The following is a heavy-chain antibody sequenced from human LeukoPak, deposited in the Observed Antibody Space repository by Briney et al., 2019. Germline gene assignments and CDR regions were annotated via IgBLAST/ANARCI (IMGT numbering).Heavy chain of an antibody. Sequence: TGGSLRLYCAASGFTSSSYWMHWVRQAPGKGLVWVSRINSDGSSTCYADSVKGRFTISRDNAKNTLYLQMNSLRAEDTAVYYCARVQDTAMATWGQGTLVTVSS. V-gene: IGHV3-74*01. J-gene: IGHJ4*02. CDR3: ARVQDTAMAT. CDR2: INSDGSST. D-gene: IGHD5-18*01. CDR1: GFTSSSYW.